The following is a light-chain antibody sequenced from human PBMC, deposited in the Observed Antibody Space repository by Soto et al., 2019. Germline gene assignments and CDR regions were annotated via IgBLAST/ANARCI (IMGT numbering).Light chain of an antibody. Sequence: EILLTQSPSTLSLSPGEGVTLSCRASQSVTVNSLAWYQQKPGQAPRLLIYAASTRAAAVPDRFTGSGAATDIALTISRLEHEDVSVYYCQQSETFGQGTKVDIK. V-gene: IGKV3-20*01. CDR1: QSVTVNS. CDR3: QQSET. J-gene: IGKJ1*01. CDR2: AAS.